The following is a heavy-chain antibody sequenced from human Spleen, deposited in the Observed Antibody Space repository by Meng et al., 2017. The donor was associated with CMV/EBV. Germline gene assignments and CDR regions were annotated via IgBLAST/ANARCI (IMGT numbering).Heavy chain of an antibody. V-gene: IGHV4-39*01. CDR3: ARGGYDIWTGYPF. Sequence: SETLSLTCTVSGGSISSSSYYWGWIRQPPGKGLEWIGSIYYSGSTYYNPSLKSRVTISVDTSKNQFSLKLSSVTAADTAVYYCARGGYDIWTGYPFWGQGTLVTVSS. J-gene: IGHJ4*02. CDR1: GGSISSSSYY. CDR2: IYYSGST. D-gene: IGHD3-9*01.